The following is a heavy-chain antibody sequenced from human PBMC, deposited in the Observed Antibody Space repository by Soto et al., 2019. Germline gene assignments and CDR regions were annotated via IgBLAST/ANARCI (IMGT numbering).Heavy chain of an antibody. CDR3: AIWLSRSFMD. CDR2: INPYGTLK. Sequence: EVQLVESGGALVQPGGSLRLSCAASGITFSSYWMTWVRQAPGKGLEWVANINPYGTLKYSVDSLEVRFTISRDNARNSLYLQMNSLRAEDTAVYYCAIWLSRSFMDCGQGTLVXXSS. CDR1: GITFSSYW. J-gene: IGHJ4*02. V-gene: IGHV3-7*03. D-gene: IGHD1-26*01.